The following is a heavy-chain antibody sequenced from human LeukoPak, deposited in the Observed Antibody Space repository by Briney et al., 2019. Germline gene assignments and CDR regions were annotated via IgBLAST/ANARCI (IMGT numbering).Heavy chain of an antibody. D-gene: IGHD6-13*01. CDR3: ASTPYSGRGWHFDL. Sequence: SETLSLTCTVSGGSISSYYWSWIRQPPGKGLEWIGYIYYSGSTNYNPSLKSRVTISVDTSKNQFSLKLNSMTAADTAVYYCASTPYSGRGWHFDLWGRGTLVTVSS. V-gene: IGHV4-59*12. CDR2: IYYSGST. CDR1: GGSISSYY. J-gene: IGHJ2*01.